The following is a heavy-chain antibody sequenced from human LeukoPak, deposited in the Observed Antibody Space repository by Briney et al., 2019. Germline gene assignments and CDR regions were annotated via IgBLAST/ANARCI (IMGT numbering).Heavy chain of an antibody. D-gene: IGHD3-10*01. V-gene: IGHV4-39*01. CDR3: ASFMVRGVIIGGFDY. CDR2: IYYSGST. Sequence: PSETLSLTCTVSGGSISSSSYYWGWIRQPPGKWLEWIGSIYYSGSTYYNPSLKSRVTISVDTSKNQFSLKLISVTAADTAVYYCASFMVRGVIIGGFDYWGQGTLVTVSS. CDR1: GGSISSSSYY. J-gene: IGHJ4*02.